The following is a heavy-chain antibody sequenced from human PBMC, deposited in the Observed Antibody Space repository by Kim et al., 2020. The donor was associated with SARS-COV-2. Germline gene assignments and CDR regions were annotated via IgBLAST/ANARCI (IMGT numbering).Heavy chain of an antibody. D-gene: IGHD2-15*01. CDR2: INHSGST. J-gene: IGHJ4*02. V-gene: IGHV4-34*01. CDR3: ARGRIGGPEDN. Sequence: SETLSLTCAVYGGSFSGYYWSWIRQPPGKGLEWIGEINHSGSTNYNPSLKSRVTISVDTSKNQFSLKLSSVTAADTAVYYCARGRIGGPEDNWGQGTLVTVSS. CDR1: GGSFSGYY.